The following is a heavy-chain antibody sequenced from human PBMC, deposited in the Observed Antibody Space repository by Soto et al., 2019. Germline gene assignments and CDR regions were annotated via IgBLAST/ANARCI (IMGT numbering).Heavy chain of an antibody. J-gene: IGHJ6*03. D-gene: IGHD6-13*01. CDR1: GGSISSYY. CDR2: IYYSGST. Sequence: QVQLQESGPGLVKPSETLSLTCTVSGGSISSYYWSWIRQPPGKGLEWIGYIYYSGSTNYNPSLKSRVTISVDTSKNQFSLKLSSVTAADTAVYYCAREASYSSSWSSGANYYYYMDVWGKGTTVTVSS. V-gene: IGHV4-59*01. CDR3: AREASYSSSWSSGANYYYYMDV.